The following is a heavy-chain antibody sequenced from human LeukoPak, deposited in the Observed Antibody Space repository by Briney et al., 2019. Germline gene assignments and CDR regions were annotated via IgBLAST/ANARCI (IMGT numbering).Heavy chain of an antibody. CDR3: ARELRYFDWEVDY. CDR2: ISSSGSTI. Sequence: PGGSLRLSCAASGFTFSNAWMTWIRQAPGKGLEWVSYISSSGSTIYYADSVKGRFTISRDNAKNSLYLQMNSLRAEDTAVYYCARELRYFDWEVDYWGQGTLVTVSS. J-gene: IGHJ4*02. V-gene: IGHV3-11*04. CDR1: GFTFSNAW. D-gene: IGHD3-9*01.